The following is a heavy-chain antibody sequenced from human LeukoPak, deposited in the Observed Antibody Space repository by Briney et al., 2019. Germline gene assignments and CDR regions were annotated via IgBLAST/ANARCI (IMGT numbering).Heavy chain of an antibody. J-gene: IGHJ4*02. CDR3: AKGWHSNFDY. V-gene: IGHV3-23*01. Sequence: QTGGSLRLSCAASGFTFTSYWMSWVRQAPGKGLEWVSTISGSGSSTYYPDSVKGRFTISRDNSKNTLYLQMNSLRAEDTAVYYCAKGWHSNFDYWGQGTLVTVSS. CDR1: GFTFTSYW. CDR2: ISGSGSST. D-gene: IGHD2-15*01.